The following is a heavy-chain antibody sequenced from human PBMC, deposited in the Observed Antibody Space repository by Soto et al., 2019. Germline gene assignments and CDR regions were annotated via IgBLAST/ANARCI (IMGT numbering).Heavy chain of an antibody. CDR1: GFTFSDYY. J-gene: IGHJ6*02. CDR3: SIDPGNYSYGIDV. V-gene: IGHV3-11*01. CDR2: ISSSGSSI. Sequence: QVQLVESGGGLVKPGGSLRLSCAASGFTFSDYYMSWLRQAPGKGLEWVLYISSSGSSIYYADSVKGRFTISWDNAKNSLYLQMNSLKVEDTDVYYCSIDPGNYSYGIDVWCQGTKVTVSS.